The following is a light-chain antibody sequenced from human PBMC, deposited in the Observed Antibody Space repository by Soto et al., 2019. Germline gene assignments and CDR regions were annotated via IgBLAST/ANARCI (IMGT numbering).Light chain of an antibody. V-gene: IGKV1-5*03. CDR1: QSINTW. J-gene: IGKJ3*01. Sequence: DIQMTQSPSTLSASIGDRVTITCRASQSINTWLAWYQQKPGKAPKLLIYKASTLESGVPSRFSGSGSGKEFTLTIGCLQLDDFATYYCQHYNSYSEFTFGTGTKVDIX. CDR3: QHYNSYSEFT. CDR2: KAS.